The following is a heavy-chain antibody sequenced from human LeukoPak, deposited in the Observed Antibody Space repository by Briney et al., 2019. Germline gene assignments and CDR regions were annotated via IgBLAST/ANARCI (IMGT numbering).Heavy chain of an antibody. CDR3: ARQYCGRSSCYFDY. V-gene: IGHV3-21*01. D-gene: IGHD2-21*01. CDR1: GFTLSSYN. J-gene: IGHJ4*02. CDR2: ISSSSYI. Sequence: GGSLRLSCAASGFTLSSYNMNWVRQAPGKGLEWVSFISSSSYIQYADSVKGRFAISRDNAKNSLYLQMNSLRAEDTAVYYCARQYCGRSSCYFDYWGQGTLVTVSS.